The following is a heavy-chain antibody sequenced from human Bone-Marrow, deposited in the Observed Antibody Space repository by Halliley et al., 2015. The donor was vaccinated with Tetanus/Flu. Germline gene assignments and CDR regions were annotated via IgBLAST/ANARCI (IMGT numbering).Heavy chain of an antibody. V-gene: IGHV4-34*01. D-gene: IGHD5-18*01. J-gene: IGHJ4*02. Sequence: MGKISHRGSPTYTPALRGRVPIAVDTSKTQFSLKLNSVTAADTAVYYCARVEGEDTAMVTSFGFWGQGTLVTVSS. CDR2: ISHRGSP. CDR3: ARVEGEDTAMVTSFGF.